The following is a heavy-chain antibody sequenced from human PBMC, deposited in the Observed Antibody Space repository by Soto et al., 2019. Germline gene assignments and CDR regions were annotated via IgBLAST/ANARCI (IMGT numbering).Heavy chain of an antibody. Sequence: PGGSLRLSCAASGFTFSSYAMHWVRQAPGKGLEWVAVISYDGSNKYYADSVKGRFTISRDNSKNTLYLQMNSLRAEDTAVYYCARDRRGGYCSSTSCQRTYYYYGMDVWGQGTTVTVSS. V-gene: IGHV3-30-3*01. CDR1: GFTFSSYA. CDR2: ISYDGSNK. CDR3: ARDRRGGYCSSTSCQRTYYYYGMDV. J-gene: IGHJ6*02. D-gene: IGHD2-2*01.